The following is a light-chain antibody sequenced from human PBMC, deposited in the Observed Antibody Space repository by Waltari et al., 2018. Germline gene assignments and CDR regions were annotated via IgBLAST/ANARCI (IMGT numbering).Light chain of an antibody. CDR1: NSDVGCYNH. CDR3: SSYAGSGSPRV. Sequence: QSALIQPAPVSGSPGQSITMSCPETNSDVGCYNHFPWYQQHPGKAPKFLIYEGSKRPSGVSYRFSGSKSGNTASLTISGLQADDEADYYCSSYAGSGSPRVFGGGTKLTVL. V-gene: IGLV2-23*01. J-gene: IGLJ3*02. CDR2: EGS.